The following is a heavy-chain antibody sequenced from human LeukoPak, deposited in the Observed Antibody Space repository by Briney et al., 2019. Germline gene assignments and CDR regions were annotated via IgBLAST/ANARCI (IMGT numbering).Heavy chain of an antibody. CDR2: INTDGSST. J-gene: IGHJ3*02. Sequence: GGSLRLSCAASGFTFSSYWMHWVRQAPGKGLVWVSRINTDGSSTSYADSVKGRFTISRDNAKNTLYLQMNSLRAEDTAVYYCARDSGRYGSYYAFDIWGQGTMVTVSS. D-gene: IGHD1-26*01. CDR3: ARDSGRYGSYYAFDI. CDR1: GFTFSSYW. V-gene: IGHV3-74*01.